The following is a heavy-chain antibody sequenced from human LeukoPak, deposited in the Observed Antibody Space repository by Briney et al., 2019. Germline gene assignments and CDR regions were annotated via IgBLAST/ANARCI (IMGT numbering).Heavy chain of an antibody. J-gene: IGHJ4*02. Sequence: ASVKVSCKASGYTFTGYYMHWVRQAPGQGLEWMGWINPNSGATNYAQKFQGRVTMTRDTSISTASMELSSLKPDDTAVYYCATPERYYYDSSGLGRELFDYWGQGTLVTVSS. CDR1: GYTFTGYY. D-gene: IGHD3-22*01. CDR2: INPNSGAT. CDR3: ATPERYYYDSSGLGRELFDY. V-gene: IGHV1-2*02.